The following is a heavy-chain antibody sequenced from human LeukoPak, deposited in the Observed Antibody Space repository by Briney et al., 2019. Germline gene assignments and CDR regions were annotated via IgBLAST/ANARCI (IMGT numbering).Heavy chain of an antibody. CDR3: ASTDGDGYNYYFDY. J-gene: IGHJ4*02. D-gene: IGHD5-24*01. V-gene: IGHV3-23*01. CDR2: ISGSGDST. CDR1: GFTFSSYA. Sequence: GGSLRLSCAASGFTFSSYAMSWVRQAPGKGLEWVSAISGSGDSTYYADSVKGRFTISRDNSKNTLYLQMNSLRAEDTAVYYCASTDGDGYNYYFDYWGQGTLVTVSS.